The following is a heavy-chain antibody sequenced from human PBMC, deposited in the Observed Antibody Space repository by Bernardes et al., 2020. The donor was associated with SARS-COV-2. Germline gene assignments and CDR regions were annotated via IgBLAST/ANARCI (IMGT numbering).Heavy chain of an antibody. CDR2: IYSGGRT. V-gene: IGHV3-53*05. Sequence: GGSLRLSCAASGFTVSSNYMSWVRQAPGKGLEWLSIIYSGGRTYYADSVKGRFTISRDISKNTLYLQMSSLRAEDTAVYYCARDIIKRGILDYYYYYGMDVWGKGTTVTVSS. CDR1: GFTVSSNY. D-gene: IGHD3-10*01. CDR3: ARDIIKRGILDYYYYYGMDV. J-gene: IGHJ6*04.